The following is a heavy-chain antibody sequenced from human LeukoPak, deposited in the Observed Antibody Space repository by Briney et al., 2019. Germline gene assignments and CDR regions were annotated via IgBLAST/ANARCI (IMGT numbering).Heavy chain of an antibody. CDR3: ARDPTVTTTLDY. CDR1: GFTFSSYA. J-gene: IGHJ4*02. Sequence: GGSLRLSCAASGFTFSSYAMHWVRQAPGKGLEWVAVISYDGSNKYYADSVKGRFTISRDNSKNMLYLQMNSLRAEDTAVYYCARDPTVTTTLDYWGQGTLVTVSS. V-gene: IGHV3-30*04. D-gene: IGHD4-17*01. CDR2: ISYDGSNK.